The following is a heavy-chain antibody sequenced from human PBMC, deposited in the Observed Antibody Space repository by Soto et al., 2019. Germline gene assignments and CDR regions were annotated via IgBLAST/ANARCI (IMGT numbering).Heavy chain of an antibody. CDR2: ISAYNGNT. D-gene: IGHD6-13*01. CDR3: ARMESSRWYDGDWFDP. V-gene: IGHV1-18*04. Sequence: ASVKVSCKASGYTFTSYGISWVRQAPGQGLEWMGWISAYNGNTNYAQKLQGRVTMTTDTSTSTAYMELRSLRSDDTAVYYCARMESSRWYDGDWFDPWGQGTLVNVSS. J-gene: IGHJ5*02. CDR1: GYTFTSYG.